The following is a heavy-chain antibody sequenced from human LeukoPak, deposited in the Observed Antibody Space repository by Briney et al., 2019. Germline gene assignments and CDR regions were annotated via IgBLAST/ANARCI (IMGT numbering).Heavy chain of an antibody. V-gene: IGHV1-2*02. D-gene: IGHD2-21*01. CDR2: INPNSGGT. J-gene: IGHJ4*02. Sequence: ASVKVSCKASGYTFTGYYMHWVRQAPGQGLEWMGWINPNSGGTNYAQKFQGRVTMTRDTSISTAYMELSRLRSDDTAVYYCARDLKSGWGSSTLDYWGQGTLVTVSS. CDR1: GYTFTGYY. CDR3: ARDLKSGWGSSTLDY.